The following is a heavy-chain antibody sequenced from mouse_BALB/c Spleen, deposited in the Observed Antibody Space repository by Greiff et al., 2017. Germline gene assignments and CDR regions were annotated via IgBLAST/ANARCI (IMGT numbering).Heavy chain of an antibody. J-gene: IGHJ4*01. Sequence: QVQLQQSGAELVRPGTSVKVSCKASGYAFTNYLIEWVKQRPGQGLEWIGVINPGSGGTNYNEKFKGKATLTADKSSSTAYMQLSSLTSDDSAVYFCARGGYGNYGDYAMDYWGQGTSVTVSS. V-gene: IGHV1-54*01. D-gene: IGHD2-10*02. CDR3: ARGGYGNYGDYAMDY. CDR2: INPGSGGT. CDR1: GYAFTNYL.